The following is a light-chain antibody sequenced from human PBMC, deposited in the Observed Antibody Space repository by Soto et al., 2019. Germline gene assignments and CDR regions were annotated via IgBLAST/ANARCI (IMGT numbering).Light chain of an antibody. V-gene: IGLV3-21*02. CDR3: QVWDSNSVYV. Sequence: SYELTQPPSVSVAPGQTARITCGGNNIGNKRVHGYQQKPGQAPVLVVYDDSDRPSGIPERFSGSNSGNTATLSISRVEAGDEADYYCQVWDSNSVYVFGTGTKLTVL. J-gene: IGLJ1*01. CDR2: DDS. CDR1: NIGNKR.